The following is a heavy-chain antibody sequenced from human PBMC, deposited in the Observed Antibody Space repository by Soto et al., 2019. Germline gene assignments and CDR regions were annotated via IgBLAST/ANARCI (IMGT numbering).Heavy chain of an antibody. CDR2: IYYSGST. J-gene: IGHJ4*02. D-gene: IGHD6-6*01. CDR1: GGSISSSSYY. CDR3: ARPRRGSSSAGYDY. Sequence: ETLSLTCTVSGGSISSSSYYWGWIRQPPGKGLEWIGSIYYSGSTYYNPSLKSRVTISVDTSKNQFSLKLSSVTAADTAVYYCARPRRGSSSAGYDYWGQGTLVTVSS. V-gene: IGHV4-39*01.